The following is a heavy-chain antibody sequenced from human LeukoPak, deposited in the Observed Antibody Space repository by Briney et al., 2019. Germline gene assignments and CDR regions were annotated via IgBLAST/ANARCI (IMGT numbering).Heavy chain of an antibody. CDR3: AKERCSGGCCYYQFDY. V-gene: IGHV3-30*02. J-gene: IGHJ4*02. CDR2: IRYDGSNK. CDR1: GFTFSSYG. Sequence: GGSLRLSCAASGFTFSSYGMHWVRQAPGKGLEWVAFIRYDGSNKYYADSVKGRFTISRDNSKNALYLQMNSLRAEDTAVYYCAKERCSGGCCYYQFDYWGQGTLVTVSS. D-gene: IGHD2-15*01.